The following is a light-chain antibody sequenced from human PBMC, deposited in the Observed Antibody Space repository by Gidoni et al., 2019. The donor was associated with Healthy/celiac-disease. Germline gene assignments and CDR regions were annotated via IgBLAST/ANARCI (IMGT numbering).Light chain of an antibody. Sequence: RITCQGDSLRSYYASWYQQKPGQAPVLVIYGKNNRPSGIPDRFSGSTSGNTASLTIPWAQAEDEADYYCNSRDSSGNHRFGGGTKLTVL. J-gene: IGLJ3*02. CDR3: NSRDSSGNHR. CDR1: SLRSYY. CDR2: GKN. V-gene: IGLV3-19*01.